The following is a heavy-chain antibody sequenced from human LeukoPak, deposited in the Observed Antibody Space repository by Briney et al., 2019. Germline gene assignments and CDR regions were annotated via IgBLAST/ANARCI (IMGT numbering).Heavy chain of an antibody. Sequence: SETLSLTCAVSGGSISNYYLNWLRQPPGKGLEWIGYINYSGSTNYNPSLKSRVTISIDTSKNQFSLKLSSVTAADTAVYYCARDYFTSSYYYRMDVWGQGTTVTVSS. CDR2: INYSGST. D-gene: IGHD2/OR15-2a*01. CDR1: GGSISNYY. V-gene: IGHV4-59*01. J-gene: IGHJ6*02. CDR3: ARDYFTSSYYYRMDV.